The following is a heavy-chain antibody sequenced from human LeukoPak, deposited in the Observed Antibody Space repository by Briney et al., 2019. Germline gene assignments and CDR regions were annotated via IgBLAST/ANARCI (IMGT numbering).Heavy chain of an antibody. CDR3: ARGKIFPSYKNGAFDI. D-gene: IGHD3-10*01. Sequence: SESLSLTCTVSGVSISSYYWSWVRQPPGKGLEWVGYIYYSGSTKYNPSLKSRVTISVDTSTNQFSLKLSSVTAAETAVYYCARGKIFPSYKNGAFDIWGQGTMVTVSS. CDR2: IYYSGST. V-gene: IGHV4-59*01. J-gene: IGHJ3*02. CDR1: GVSISSYY.